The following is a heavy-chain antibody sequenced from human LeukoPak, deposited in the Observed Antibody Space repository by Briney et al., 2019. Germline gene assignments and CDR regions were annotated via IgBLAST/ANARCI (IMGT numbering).Heavy chain of an antibody. CDR1: GESFSDYY. J-gene: IGHJ4*02. CDR3: ARRPTGGFGLDY. Sequence: SETLSLTCAVYGESFSDYYWSWIRQPPGKGLEWIGEINHSGGTNYNPSLKSRVTISVDTSKNQFSLKLSSATAADTAVYYCARRPTGGFGLDYWGQGTLVTVSS. D-gene: IGHD2-15*01. CDR2: INHSGGT. V-gene: IGHV4-34*01.